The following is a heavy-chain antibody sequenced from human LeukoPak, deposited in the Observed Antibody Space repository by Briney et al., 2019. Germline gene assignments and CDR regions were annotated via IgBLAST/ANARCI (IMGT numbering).Heavy chain of an antibody. Sequence: GESLRLSCVVSGFTFRSYSMNWVRQASGKGLEWVAVIWYDGSNIYYADSVKGRFTISRDNSKNTLYLQLNSLRAEDTALYYCARARNDYDSNGFSLLDYWGQGTLVTVSS. CDR1: GFTFRSYS. D-gene: IGHD3-22*01. CDR2: IWYDGSNI. J-gene: IGHJ4*02. V-gene: IGHV3-33*08. CDR3: ARARNDYDSNGFSLLDY.